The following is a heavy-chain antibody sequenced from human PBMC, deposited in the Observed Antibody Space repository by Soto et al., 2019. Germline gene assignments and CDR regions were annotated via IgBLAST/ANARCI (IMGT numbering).Heavy chain of an antibody. CDR1: GGTFSSYA. J-gene: IGHJ5*02. V-gene: IGHV1-69*13. D-gene: IGHD2-2*01. CDR2: IIPIFGTA. CDR3: ARGIGYCSSTSCPQGGWFDP. Sequence: SVKVSCKASGGTFSSYAISWVRQAPGQGLEWMGGIIPIFGTANYAQKFQGRVTITADESTSTAYMELSSLRSEDTAVYYCARGIGYCSSTSCPQGGWFDPWGQGTLVTVSS.